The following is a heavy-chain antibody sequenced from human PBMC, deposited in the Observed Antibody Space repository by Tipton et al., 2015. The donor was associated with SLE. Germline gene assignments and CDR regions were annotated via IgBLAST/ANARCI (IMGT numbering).Heavy chain of an antibody. CDR3: ANLRKGISHLA. Sequence: LVKPSETLSLTCSVSGVSITRSSYYWGWIRQTPGKGLEWLGTISYSGDAYPNRSLRSGLSVTMDTSRNQFSLTVASVTAADTAVYYCANLRKGISHLAWGQGTLVTVSS. V-gene: IGHV4-39*07. CDR1: GVSITRSSYY. J-gene: IGHJ4*02. CDR2: ISYSGDA.